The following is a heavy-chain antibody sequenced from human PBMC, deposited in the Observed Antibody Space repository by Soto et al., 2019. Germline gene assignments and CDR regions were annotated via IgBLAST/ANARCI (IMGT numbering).Heavy chain of an antibody. CDR3: ARSSPPDAFDI. CDR2: INPNSGGT. Sequence: ASVKVSCKASGYTFTGYYMHWGRQAPGQGLEWMGWINPNSGGTNYAQKFQGWVTMTRDTPISTAYMELSRLRSDDTAVYYCARSSPPDAFDIWGQGTMVTVSS. CDR1: GYTFTGYY. J-gene: IGHJ3*02. V-gene: IGHV1-2*04.